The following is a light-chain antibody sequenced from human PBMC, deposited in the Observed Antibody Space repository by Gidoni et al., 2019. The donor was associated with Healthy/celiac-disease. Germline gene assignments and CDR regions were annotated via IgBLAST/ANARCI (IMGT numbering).Light chain of an antibody. J-gene: IGLJ1*01. CDR2: GNS. CDR1: SSNIWAGYD. CDR3: QSYDSSLSGSRV. Sequence: QSVLTQPPSVSGAPGQRVTSSCTGSSSNIWAGYDVHWYQQLPGTAHKLLIYGNSNLPSGVPDRFSGSNSGTSASLAITGLQAEDEADYYCQSYDSSLSGSRVFGTGTKVTVL. V-gene: IGLV1-40*01.